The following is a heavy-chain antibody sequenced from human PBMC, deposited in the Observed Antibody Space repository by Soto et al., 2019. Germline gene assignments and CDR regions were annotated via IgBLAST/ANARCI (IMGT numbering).Heavy chain of an antibody. CDR3: ARAAVAGFIFDY. CDR2: IYYSGST. V-gene: IGHV4-59*01. Sequence: SETLSLTCTVSGVSISSYYWSWIRQPPGKGLEWIGYIYYSGSTNYNPSLKSRVTISADTSKNQFSLKLSSVTAADTAVYYCARAAVAGFIFDYWGQGTLVTVSS. CDR1: GVSISSYY. D-gene: IGHD6-19*01. J-gene: IGHJ4*02.